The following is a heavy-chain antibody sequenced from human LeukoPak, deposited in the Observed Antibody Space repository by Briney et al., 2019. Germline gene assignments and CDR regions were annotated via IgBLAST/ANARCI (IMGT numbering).Heavy chain of an antibody. CDR2: INPNSGGT. J-gene: IGHJ3*02. CDR1: GYTFTGYY. D-gene: IGHD3-22*01. V-gene: IGHV1-2*04. CDR3: AREDSSGYYLPNAFDI. Sequence: GASVKVSCKASGYTFTGYYMHWVRQAPGQGLEWMGWINPNSGGTNYAQKFQGWVTMTRDTSISTAYMELSRLRSDDTAVYYCAREDSSGYYLPNAFDIWGQGTMVTVSS.